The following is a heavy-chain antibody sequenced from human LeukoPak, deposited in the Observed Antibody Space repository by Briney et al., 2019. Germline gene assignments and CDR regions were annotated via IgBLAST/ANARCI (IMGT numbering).Heavy chain of an antibody. CDR3: ARTPYDSSGYYYGYFDY. D-gene: IGHD3-22*01. Sequence: GGSLRLSCAASGFTVSSNYMSWVRQAPGKGLEWVSVIYSGGSTYYADSVKGRFTISRDNSKNTLYLQMNSLRAEDTAVYYCARTPYDSSGYYYGYFDYWGQGTLVTVSS. V-gene: IGHV3-66*02. J-gene: IGHJ4*02. CDR1: GFTVSSNY. CDR2: IYSGGST.